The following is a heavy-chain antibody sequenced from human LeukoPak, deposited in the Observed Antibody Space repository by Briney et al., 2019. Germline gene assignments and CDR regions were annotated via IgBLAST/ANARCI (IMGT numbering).Heavy chain of an antibody. CDR2: ISWNSGSI. CDR1: GFTFDDYA. Sequence: GGSLRPSCAASGFTFDDYAMHWVRQAPGKGLEWVSGISWNSGSIGYADSVKGRFTISRDNAKNSLYLQMNSLRAEDTAVYYCARRVTFGGVIEVDYWGQGTLVTVSS. J-gene: IGHJ4*02. CDR3: ARRVTFGGVIEVDY. V-gene: IGHV3-9*01. D-gene: IGHD3-16*02.